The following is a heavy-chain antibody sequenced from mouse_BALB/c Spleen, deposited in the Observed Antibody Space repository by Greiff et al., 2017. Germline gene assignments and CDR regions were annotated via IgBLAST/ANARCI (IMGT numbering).Heavy chain of an antibody. D-gene: IGHD4-1*01. CDR3: ASWDLYYYAMDY. CDR1: GYAFSSSW. J-gene: IGHJ4*01. V-gene: IGHV1-82*01. CDR2: IYPGDGDT. Sequence: QVQLQQSGPELVKPGASVKISCKASGYAFSSSWMNWVKQRPGQGLEWIGRIYPGDGDTNYNGKFKGKATLTADKSSSTAYMQLSSLTSVDSAVYFCASWDLYYYAMDYWGQGTSVTVSS.